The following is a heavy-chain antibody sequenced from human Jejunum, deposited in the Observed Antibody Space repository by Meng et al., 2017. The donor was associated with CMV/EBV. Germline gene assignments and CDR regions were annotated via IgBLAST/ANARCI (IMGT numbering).Heavy chain of an antibody. J-gene: IGHJ4*02. V-gene: IGHV3-20*03. CDR2: INWDGGAT. CDR1: DYG. Sequence: DYGMNWVRQAPGEGLEWVAGINWDGGATGYADSVKGRFTISRDNAKNSLYLQMNSLSAEDTALYYCARDPFGLYSVSFYKDHYLDYWGQGTQVTVSS. CDR3: ARDPFGLYSVSFYKDHYLDY. D-gene: IGHD1-26*01.